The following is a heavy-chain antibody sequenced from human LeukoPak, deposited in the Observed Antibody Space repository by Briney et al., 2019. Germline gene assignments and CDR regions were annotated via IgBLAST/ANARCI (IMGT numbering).Heavy chain of an antibody. Sequence: GGSLRLSCAAPGFTVSSTHMVWVRQAAGKGLEWIGRIKSKTDGETTNYAETVRGRFTISRDDSKSAVYLQMNSLKIEDTAVYYCTTDLGTYYHGSQRLIPIDYWGQGTLVTVYS. CDR3: TTDLGTYYHGSQRLIPIDY. CDR1: GFTVSSTH. D-gene: IGHD3-10*01. J-gene: IGHJ4*02. CDR2: IKSKTDGETT. V-gene: IGHV3-15*01.